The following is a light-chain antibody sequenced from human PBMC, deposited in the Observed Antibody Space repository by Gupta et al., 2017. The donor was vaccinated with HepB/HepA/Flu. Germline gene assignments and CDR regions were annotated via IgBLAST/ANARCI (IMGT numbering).Light chain of an antibody. J-gene: IGKJ3*01. CDR1: QNIGNS. V-gene: IGKV1-39*01. CDR3: QQSYSAPLFT. CDR2: AAS. Sequence: SSLGDRVTITCRASQNIGNSLNWYQQKPVKAPKLLIYAASYLQDEVPLRFSGSGSGTDFTLTISSLQPEDFASYYCQQSYSAPLFTFGPGTTVDVK.